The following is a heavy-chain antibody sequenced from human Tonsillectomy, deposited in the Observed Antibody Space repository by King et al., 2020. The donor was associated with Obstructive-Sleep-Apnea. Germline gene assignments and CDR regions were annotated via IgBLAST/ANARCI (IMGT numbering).Heavy chain of an antibody. Sequence: VQLQESGPGLVKPSETLSLTCTVSGGSISTYYWSWLRQPPGKRLEWIGYFYYSGSSNYNPSLKRRVSISVDTSKNQFSLKLTSVTAADTAVYYCARSPYGSGIIDYFDPWGQGTLVTVSS. CDR3: ARSPYGSGIIDYFDP. J-gene: IGHJ5*02. V-gene: IGHV4-59*01. CDR2: FYYSGSS. D-gene: IGHD3-10*01. CDR1: GGSISTYY.